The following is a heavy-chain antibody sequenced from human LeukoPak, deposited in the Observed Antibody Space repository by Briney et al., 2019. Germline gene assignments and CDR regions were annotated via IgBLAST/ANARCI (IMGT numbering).Heavy chain of an antibody. V-gene: IGHV1-46*01. Sequence: ASVKVSCKASGYTLTRYYIHWVRQAPGQGLEWMGKINPSGGSTTYAQKFQGRVTMTRDTSTSTVYMELSSLRFEDTAVYYCARVPRSGWYYFDHWGQGTLVTVSS. CDR3: ARVPRSGWYYFDH. CDR1: GYTLTRYY. CDR2: INPSGGST. J-gene: IGHJ4*02. D-gene: IGHD6-19*01.